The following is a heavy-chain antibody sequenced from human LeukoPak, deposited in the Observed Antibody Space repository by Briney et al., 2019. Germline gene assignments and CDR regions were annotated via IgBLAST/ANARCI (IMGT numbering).Heavy chain of an antibody. V-gene: IGHV4-39*07. CDR3: ARSATVTTGYFDY. D-gene: IGHD4-17*01. CDR2: IYSNGNT. J-gene: IGHJ4*02. CDR1: GGSISSSGHY. Sequence: SGTLSLTCSVSGGSISSSGHYWGWLRQCPEKGLGWIGSIYSNGNTYYNPSVKRRVTISVYTSKNQFSLKLTSVTAAETAVYYCARSATVTTGYFDYWGQGALVTVSS.